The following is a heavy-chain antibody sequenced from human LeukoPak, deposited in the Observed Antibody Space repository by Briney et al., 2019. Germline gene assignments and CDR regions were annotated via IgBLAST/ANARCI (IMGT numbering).Heavy chain of an antibody. J-gene: IGHJ4*02. D-gene: IGHD6-19*01. V-gene: IGHV1-18*01. CDR1: GYTFGSFG. Sequence: GASVKVSCKGSGYTFGSFGVSWVRQAPGQGLEWMGWISAHNGDINYAQRFQGRVTMTTDTSTSTAYMELRSLRSDDTAVYYCARVEDGYSSGWYCLDYWGQGTLVTVSS. CDR2: ISAHNGDI. CDR3: ARVEDGYSSGWYCLDY.